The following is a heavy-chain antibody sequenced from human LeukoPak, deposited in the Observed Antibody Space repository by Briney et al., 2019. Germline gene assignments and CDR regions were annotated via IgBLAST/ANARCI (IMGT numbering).Heavy chain of an antibody. V-gene: IGHV3-21*01. CDR2: ISSSTSYI. Sequence: GGSLRLSCAASGFTFSSYSMNWVRQAPGKGLDWVSSISSSTSYIYYADSVKGRFTISRDNAKNSLYLQMNSLRAEDTAVYYCARDGSGYDWGRYYFDYWGQGTLVTVSS. D-gene: IGHD5-12*01. CDR1: GFTFSSYS. CDR3: ARDGSGYDWGRYYFDY. J-gene: IGHJ4*02.